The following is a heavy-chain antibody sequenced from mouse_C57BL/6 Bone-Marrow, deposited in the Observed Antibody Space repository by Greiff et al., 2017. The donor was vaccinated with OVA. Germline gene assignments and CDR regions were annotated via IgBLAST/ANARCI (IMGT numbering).Heavy chain of an antibody. CDR1: GFSLTSYG. D-gene: IGHD1-1*01. Sequence: VKLQESGPGLVQPSQSLSITCTVSGFSLTSYGVHWVRQSPGKGLEWLGVIWSGGSTDYTAAFISRLSISKDNSKSQVFFKMNSLQADDTAIYYCARGDYYGSIDYWGQGTTRTVSS. V-gene: IGHV2-2*01. CDR3: ARGDYYGSIDY. CDR2: IWSGGST. J-gene: IGHJ2*01.